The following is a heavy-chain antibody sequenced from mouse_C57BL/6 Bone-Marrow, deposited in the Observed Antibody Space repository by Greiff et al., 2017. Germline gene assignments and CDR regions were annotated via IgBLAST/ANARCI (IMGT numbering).Heavy chain of an antibody. CDR1: GYTFTDYY. J-gene: IGHJ2*01. V-gene: IGHV1-26*01. D-gene: IGHD4-1*01. Sequence: VQLQQSGPELVKPGASVKISCKASGYTFTDYYMNWVKQSHGKSLEWIGDINPNNGGTSYNQKFKGKATLTVDKSSSTAYMELRSLTSEDSAVYYCARGNWEDDWGQGTTLTVSS. CDR2: INPNNGGT. CDR3: ARGNWEDD.